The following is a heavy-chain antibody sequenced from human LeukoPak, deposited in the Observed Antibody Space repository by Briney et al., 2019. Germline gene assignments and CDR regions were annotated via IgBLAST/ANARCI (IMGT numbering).Heavy chain of an antibody. CDR2: INPNSGGT. V-gene: IGHV1-2*02. CDR3: ARDIFLTAGGSTSED. J-gene: IGHJ4*02. D-gene: IGHD2-2*01. CDR1: GYTFTGYY. Sequence: ASVEVSCKASGYTFTGYYMHWVRQAPGQGLEWMGWINPNSGGTNYAQKFQGRVTMTRDTSISTAYMELSRLRSDDTAVYYCARDIFLTAGGSTSEDWGQGTLVTVSS.